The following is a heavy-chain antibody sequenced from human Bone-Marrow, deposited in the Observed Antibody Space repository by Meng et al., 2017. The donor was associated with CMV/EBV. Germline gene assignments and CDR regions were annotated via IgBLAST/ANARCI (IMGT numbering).Heavy chain of an antibody. CDR3: AKEYYAKNYYYYYGMDV. CDR1: GFTFSSHG. J-gene: IGHJ6*02. D-gene: IGHD2/OR15-2a*01. Sequence: GGSLRLSCAVSGFTFSSHGFHWVRQAPGKGLEWVAFIRYDGSNKYYADSVKGRFTISRDNSKNTLYLQMNSLRAEDTAVYYCAKEYYAKNYYYYYGMDVWGQGTTVTVSS. CDR2: IRYDGSNK. V-gene: IGHV3-30*02.